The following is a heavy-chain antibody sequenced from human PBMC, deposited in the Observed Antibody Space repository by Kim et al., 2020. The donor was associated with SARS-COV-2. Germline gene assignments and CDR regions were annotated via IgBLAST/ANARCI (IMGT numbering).Heavy chain of an antibody. CDR1: GGSFSGYY. CDR3: ARCRDGITMIVVVTPYYHYYMDV. CDR2: INHSGST. J-gene: IGHJ6*03. V-gene: IGHV4-34*01. D-gene: IGHD3-22*01. Sequence: SETLSLTCAVYGGSFSGYYWSWIRQPPGKGLEWIGEINHSGSTNYNPSLKSRVTISVDTSKNQFSLKLSSVTAADTAVYYCARCRDGITMIVVVTPYYHYYMDVWGQGTTVTVSS.